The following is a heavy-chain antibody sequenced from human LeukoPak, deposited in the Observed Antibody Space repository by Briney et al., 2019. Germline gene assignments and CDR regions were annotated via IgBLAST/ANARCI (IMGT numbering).Heavy chain of an antibody. CDR3: ARNPTLQLWLPEARFDP. D-gene: IGHD5-18*01. CDR1: GYTFTGYY. V-gene: IGHV1-2*02. CDR2: INPHSGGT. Sequence: GASVKVSCKASGYTFTGYYMHWLRQAPGQGLEWMGWINPHSGGTNFAQKFQARVTMTRDTSINTAYMEISRLRSDDTAVYYCARNPTLQLWLPEARFDPWGQGTLVTVSS. J-gene: IGHJ5*02.